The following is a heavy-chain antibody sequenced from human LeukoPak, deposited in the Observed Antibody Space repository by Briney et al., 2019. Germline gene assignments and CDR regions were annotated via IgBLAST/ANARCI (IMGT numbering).Heavy chain of an antibody. D-gene: IGHD1-1*01. CDR3: AREDPHTYNFDF. CDR2: LKSSGDTT. CDR1: GYSFTSYH. V-gene: IGHV1-46*01. Sequence: GASVKVSCKTSGYSFTSYHMHWLRQAPGQGLEWVGILKSSGDTTVYAQKFQGRVTVTRDTSTSTVYMELSSLSSEDTAVYYCAREDPHTYNFDFWGPGTQVTVSS. J-gene: IGHJ4*02.